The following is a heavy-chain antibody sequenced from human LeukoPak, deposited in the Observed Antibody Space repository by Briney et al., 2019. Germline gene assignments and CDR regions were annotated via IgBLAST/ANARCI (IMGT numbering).Heavy chain of an antibody. J-gene: IGHJ4*02. CDR1: GYTFTSYY. Sequence: ASVKVSCKASGYTFTSYYMHWVRQAPGQGLEWMGIINPSGGSTSYAQKFQGRVTMTRDTSTSTVYMELSSLRSEDTAVYYCARDPRPLSGSYHLDYWGQGTLVTVSS. CDR2: INPSGGST. D-gene: IGHD1-26*01. CDR3: ARDPRPLSGSYHLDY. V-gene: IGHV1-46*01.